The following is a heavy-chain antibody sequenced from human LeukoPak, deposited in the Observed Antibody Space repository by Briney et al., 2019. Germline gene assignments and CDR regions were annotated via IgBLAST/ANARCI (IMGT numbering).Heavy chain of an antibody. D-gene: IGHD6-13*01. Sequence: GGSLRLSCAASGFTFSSYGMHWVRQAPGKGLEWVAVTSYDGSNKYYADSVKGRFTISRDNAKNSLYLQMNSLRAEDTAMYYCARLAAAGTSFYGMDVWGKGTTVTVSS. V-gene: IGHV3-30*03. J-gene: IGHJ6*04. CDR3: ARLAAAGTSFYGMDV. CDR2: TSYDGSNK. CDR1: GFTFSSYG.